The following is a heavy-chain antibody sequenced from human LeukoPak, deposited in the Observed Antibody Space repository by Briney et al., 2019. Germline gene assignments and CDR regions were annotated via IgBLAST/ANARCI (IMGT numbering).Heavy chain of an antibody. V-gene: IGHV1-2*06. CDR2: INPNSGGT. D-gene: IGHD1-20*01. CDR1: GYTFTGYY. CDR3: ARSNWNQRYDAFDF. J-gene: IGHJ3*01. Sequence: ASVKVSCKASGYTFTGYYMHWVRQAPGQGLEWMGRINPNSGGTNYAQKFQGRVTMTRDTSISTAYMELSRLRSDDTAVYYCARSNWNQRYDAFDFWGQGTMVTVSS.